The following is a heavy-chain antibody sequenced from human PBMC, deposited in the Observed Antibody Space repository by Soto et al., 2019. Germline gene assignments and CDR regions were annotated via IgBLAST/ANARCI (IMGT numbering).Heavy chain of an antibody. D-gene: IGHD3-22*01. CDR2: ISISSSTI. V-gene: IGHV3-48*01. J-gene: IGHJ5*02. CDR1: GFTFSTYS. CDR3: AREVDSSGWYNWFDP. Sequence: EVQLVESGGGLVQPGGSLRLSCAASGFTFSTYSMNWVRQAPGKGMEWVSYISISSSTIYYADSVKGRFTISGDNAKNSLYLQMNSLRAEDTAVYYCAREVDSSGWYNWFDPWGQGTLVTVSS.